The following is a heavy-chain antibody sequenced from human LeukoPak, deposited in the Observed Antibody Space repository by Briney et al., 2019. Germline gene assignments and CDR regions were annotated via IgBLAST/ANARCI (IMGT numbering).Heavy chain of an antibody. Sequence: ASVKVTCQASDYTLTNYNISWVRQAPCQGLAWMGWINTHKGHTNFLQKLQGRVTVTRDISTNRAYMELRRLRSDDTAVYYCAREVCHCAGDNCFYFFDSWGQGSLVIVSS. CDR3: AREVCHCAGDNCFYFFDS. CDR1: DYTLTNYN. CDR2: INTHKGHT. V-gene: IGHV1-18*01. D-gene: IGHD2-21*01. J-gene: IGHJ4*02.